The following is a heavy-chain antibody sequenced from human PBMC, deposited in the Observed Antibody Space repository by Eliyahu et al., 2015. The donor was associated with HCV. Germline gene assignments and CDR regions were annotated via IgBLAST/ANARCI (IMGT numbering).Heavy chain of an antibody. Sequence: QVQLQQRGAGLLXPSETLSLXCDASDGSFNGXYWSWIRQPPGKDLEWIGEVDHTGXIAYNPSLKSRATMSLGGMSQIHFSLTLTSVTPADTAVYYCAKSRGFDRKFDFWGQGTQVTVSS. CDR1: DGSFNGXY. CDR3: AKSRGFDRKFDF. V-gene: IGHV4-34*01. J-gene: IGHJ4*02. CDR2: VDHTGXI.